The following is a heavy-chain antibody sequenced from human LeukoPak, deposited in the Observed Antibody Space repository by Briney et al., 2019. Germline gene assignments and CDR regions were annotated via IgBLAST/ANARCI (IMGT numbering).Heavy chain of an antibody. CDR3: ARAPRATMVRGVPFDY. CDR2: INHSGST. CDR1: GGSFSGYY. J-gene: IGHJ4*02. V-gene: IGHV4-34*01. D-gene: IGHD3-10*01. Sequence: SETLSLTCAVYGGSFSGYYWTWIRQPPGKGLEWIGEINHSGSTKYNPSLKSRVTISVDTSRNQFSLKLSSVTAADTAVYYCARAPRATMVRGVPFDYWGQGTLVTVSS.